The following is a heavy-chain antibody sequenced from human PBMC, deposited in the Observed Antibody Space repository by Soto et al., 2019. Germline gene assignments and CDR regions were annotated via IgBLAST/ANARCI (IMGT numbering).Heavy chain of an antibody. Sequence: EVQLVESGGGLVKPGGSLRLSCAASGFTFSNAWMSWVRQAPGKGLEWVGRIKSKTDGGTTDYAAPVKGRFTISRDDSKNTLYLQMNSLKTEDTAVYYCTTELAGSSSAHYYYYMDVWGKGTTVTVSS. J-gene: IGHJ6*03. CDR1: GFTFSNAW. CDR3: TTELAGSSSAHYYYYMDV. CDR2: IKSKTDGGTT. D-gene: IGHD6-6*01. V-gene: IGHV3-15*01.